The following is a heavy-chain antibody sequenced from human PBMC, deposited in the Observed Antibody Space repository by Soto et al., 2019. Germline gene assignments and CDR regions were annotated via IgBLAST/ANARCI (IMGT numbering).Heavy chain of an antibody. CDR3: AKDPAPAASEYNWFDP. V-gene: IGHV3-30*18. CDR1: GFTFSSYG. J-gene: IGHJ5*02. D-gene: IGHD2-2*01. CDR2: ISYDGSNK. Sequence: QVQLVESGGGVVQPGRSLRLSCAASGFTFSSYGIHWVRQAPGKGLEWVAVISYDGSNKYYADSVKGRFTISRDNSKNTLYLQMNSLRAEDTAVYYCAKDPAPAASEYNWFDPWGQGTLVTVSS.